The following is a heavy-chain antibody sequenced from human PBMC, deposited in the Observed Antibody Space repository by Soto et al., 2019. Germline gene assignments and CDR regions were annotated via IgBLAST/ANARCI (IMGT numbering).Heavy chain of an antibody. Sequence: EVPLVESGGGLVQPGGSLRLSFAASGFTLNGYDIHWVRQATGKGLEWVAGIGSAGGTYYEDSVKGRFTISRENDKKPLYLQMNILIVRDTAVYYRTRKAPSNGMAVWGQGTTVTVSS. CDR3: TRKAPSNGMAV. CDR1: GFTLNGYD. CDR2: IGSAGGT. J-gene: IGHJ6*02. V-gene: IGHV3-13*01.